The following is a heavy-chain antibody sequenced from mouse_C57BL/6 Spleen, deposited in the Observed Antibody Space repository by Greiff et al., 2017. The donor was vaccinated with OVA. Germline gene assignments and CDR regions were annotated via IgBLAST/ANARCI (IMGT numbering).Heavy chain of an antibody. Sequence: QVQLQQSGAELVRPGTSVKVSCKASGYAFTNYLIEWVKQRPGQGLEWIGVINPGSGGTNYNEKFKGKATLTADKSSSTAYMQLSSLTSEDSAVYFCARSRSNTLMDDWGQGTSVTVSS. CDR3: ARSRSNTLMDD. CDR2: INPGSGGT. V-gene: IGHV1-54*01. D-gene: IGHD5-1-1*01. J-gene: IGHJ4*01. CDR1: GYAFTNYL.